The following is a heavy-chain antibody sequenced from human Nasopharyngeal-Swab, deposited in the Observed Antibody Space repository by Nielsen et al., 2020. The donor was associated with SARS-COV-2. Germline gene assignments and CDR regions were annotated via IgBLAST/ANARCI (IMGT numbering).Heavy chain of an antibody. D-gene: IGHD6-13*01. CDR3: ASEPGGMAAPGKHFDP. CDR2: ITPSGGAT. Sequence: SVKVSCKASGFTFSRYFMHWVRQAPGQGLEWMGVITPSGGATNYARKFRGRVTMTRDPSTSAVYLDLSSLKSEDTAVYFCASEPGGMAAPGKHFDPWGQGTLVTVSS. CDR1: GFTFSRYF. J-gene: IGHJ5*02. V-gene: IGHV1-46*01.